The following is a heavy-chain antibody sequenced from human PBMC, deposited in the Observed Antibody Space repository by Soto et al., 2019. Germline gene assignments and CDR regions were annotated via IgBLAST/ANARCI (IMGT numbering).Heavy chain of an antibody. CDR1: GYTFTSYD. D-gene: IGHD1-1*01. CDR3: VRAETFYPGNTFDY. Sequence: ASVKVSCKASGYTFTSYDINWVRQATGQGLEWMGWMYPNSGSTNYAPKFRGRVTMTRDTSIRTAYMELSGLKSDDTAVYFCVRAETFYPGNTFDYWGQGALVTVSS. J-gene: IGHJ4*02. V-gene: IGHV1-8*01. CDR2: MYPNSGST.